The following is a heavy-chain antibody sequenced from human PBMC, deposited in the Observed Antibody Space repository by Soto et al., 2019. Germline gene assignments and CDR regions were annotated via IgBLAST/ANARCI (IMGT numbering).Heavy chain of an antibody. D-gene: IGHD2-15*01. V-gene: IGHV4-30-4*01. CDR2: IYYSGTT. CDR3: ARARGARYLDY. CDR1: GGSISSGDYY. J-gene: IGHJ4*02. Sequence: QVQLQESGPGRVKPSQTLSLTCTVSGGSISSGDYYWSWIRQPPGKGLEWIGYIYYSGTTYYNPSLKSRVTIPVDTSKNQCTLKLRSVTAAATAVYYCARARGARYLDYWGQGTLVTVSS.